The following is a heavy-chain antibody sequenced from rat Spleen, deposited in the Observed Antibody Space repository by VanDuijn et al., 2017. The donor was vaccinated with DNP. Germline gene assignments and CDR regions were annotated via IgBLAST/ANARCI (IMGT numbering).Heavy chain of an antibody. CDR2: IRSGGRT. CDR3: ARSQDYYYDGSYYPFAY. CDR1: GFSLTGYN. D-gene: IGHD1-12*02. J-gene: IGHJ3*01. V-gene: IGHV2-1*01. Sequence: QVQLKESGPGLVQPSQTLSLTCTVAGFSLTGYNVHWVRQPPGKGLEWVGRIRSGGRTDYTSDLKSRLSISRDTSKSQVFLKMDSVQTEDTAMYFCARSQDYYYDGSYYPFAYWGQGILVTVSS.